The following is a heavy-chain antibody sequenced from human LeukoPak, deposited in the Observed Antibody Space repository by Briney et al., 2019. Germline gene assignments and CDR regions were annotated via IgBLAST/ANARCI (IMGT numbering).Heavy chain of an antibody. CDR2: ISTLSGTI. CDR1: GFTVSSYS. J-gene: IGHJ4*02. D-gene: IGHD5-12*01. Sequence: GGSLRLSCAASGFTVSSYSMHWVRQGPAKGLEWVAYISTLSGTIFYADSVKGRFTISRDNAKKSLYLQMTSLTAEDTAVYYCARLDNLVPTPTFDYWGQGTLVTVSS. V-gene: IGHV3-48*04. CDR3: ARLDNLVPTPTFDY.